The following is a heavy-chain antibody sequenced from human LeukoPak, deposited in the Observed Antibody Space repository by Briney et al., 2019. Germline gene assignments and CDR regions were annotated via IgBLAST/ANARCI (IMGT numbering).Heavy chain of an antibody. CDR3: ARVKTYGRYFDF. CDR1: GFTFSDYH. CDR2: ISSSGHTI. V-gene: IGHV3-11*01. J-gene: IGHJ4*02. Sequence: PGGSLRLSCAASGFTFSDYHMSWIRQAPGKGLEWVSYISSSGHTIYYADSVKGRFTVSRDNAKNSLYLQMNSPRAEDTAVYYCARVKTYGRYFDFWGQGTLVTVSS. D-gene: IGHD3-10*01.